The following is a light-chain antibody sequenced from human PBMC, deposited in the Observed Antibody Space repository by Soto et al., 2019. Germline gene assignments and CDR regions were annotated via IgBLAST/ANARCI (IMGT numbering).Light chain of an antibody. Sequence: QSVLTQPASVSGSPGQSITISCTGTSSDVGGYNYVSWYQQHPGKAPKLMIYDVSNRPSGVSNRFSGSKSGNTASLPISGLQAEDEDDYYCSSYTSSSTLLYVFGTGTKVTVL. CDR1: SSDVGGYNY. V-gene: IGLV2-14*01. CDR3: SSYTSSSTLLYV. CDR2: DVS. J-gene: IGLJ1*01.